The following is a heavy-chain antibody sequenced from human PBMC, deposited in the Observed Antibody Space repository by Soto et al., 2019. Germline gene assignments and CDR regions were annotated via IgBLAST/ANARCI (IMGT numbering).Heavy chain of an antibody. J-gene: IGHJ6*02. CDR3: AYGGPGITMVRGVPYYYYGMDV. V-gene: IGHV1-69*13. D-gene: IGHD3-10*01. CDR2: IIPIFGTA. Sequence: ASVKVSCKASGGTFSSYAISWVRQAPGQGLEWMGGIIPIFGTANYAQKFQGRVTITADESTSTAYMELSSLRSEDTAVYYCAYGGPGITMVRGVPYYYYGMDVWGQGTTVTVSS. CDR1: GGTFSSYA.